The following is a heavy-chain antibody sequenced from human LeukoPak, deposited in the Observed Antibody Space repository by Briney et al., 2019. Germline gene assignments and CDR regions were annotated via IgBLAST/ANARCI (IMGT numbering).Heavy chain of an antibody. CDR2: ISYGGNT. Sequence: PSETLSLTCTVSGGSIISSSSYWGWIRQPPGKGLEWIGSISYGGNTFYNPSLKSRVTISLDTSKNQFSLKLSSVTAADTAVYYCARGSPYGRNWFDPWGQGTLVTVSS. CDR1: GGSIISSSSY. D-gene: IGHD3-10*01. V-gene: IGHV4-39*01. CDR3: ARGSPYGRNWFDP. J-gene: IGHJ5*02.